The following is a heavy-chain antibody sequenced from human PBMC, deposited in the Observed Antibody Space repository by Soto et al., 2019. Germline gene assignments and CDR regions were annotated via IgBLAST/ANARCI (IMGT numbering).Heavy chain of an antibody. Sequence: GGSLRLSCAASGFTFSSYGMHWVRQAPGKGLEWVAVISYDGSNKYYADSVKGRFTISRDNSKNTLYLQMNSLRAEDTAVYYCAKDSAYCSSTSCYEFDYWGQGTLVTVSS. CDR3: AKDSAYCSSTSCYEFDY. V-gene: IGHV3-30*18. CDR1: GFTFSSYG. CDR2: ISYDGSNK. D-gene: IGHD2-2*01. J-gene: IGHJ4*02.